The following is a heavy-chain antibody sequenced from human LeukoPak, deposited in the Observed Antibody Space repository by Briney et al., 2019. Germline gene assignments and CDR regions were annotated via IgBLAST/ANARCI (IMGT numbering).Heavy chain of an antibody. CDR3: AKYCSSTSCFFDY. CDR2: ISGSGGST. CDR1: GFTFSSYA. Sequence: GGSLRLSCAASGFTFSSYAMSWVRQAPGKGLEWVSAISGSGGSTYYADSVKGRFTISRDNSKNTLYLRMNSLRAEDTAVYYCAKYCSSTSCFFDYWGQGTLVTVSS. D-gene: IGHD2-2*01. J-gene: IGHJ4*02. V-gene: IGHV3-23*01.